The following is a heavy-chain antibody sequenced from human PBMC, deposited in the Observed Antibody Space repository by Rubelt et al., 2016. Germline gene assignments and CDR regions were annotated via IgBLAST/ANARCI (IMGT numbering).Heavy chain of an antibody. J-gene: IGHJ4*02. V-gene: IGHV3-30*04. Sequence: YGGGVVQPGRSLRLSCAASGFTFTSYAIHWVRQAPGKGLEWVAVISYDRNNKYYADSVKGRFTISRDNSKNTVYLQMNSLRAEDTAVYYCARYRGRLISNYFFDHWGQGTLVTVSS. CDR3: ARYRGRLISNYFFDH. D-gene: IGHD2-21*01. CDR2: ISYDRNNK. CDR1: GFTFTSYA.